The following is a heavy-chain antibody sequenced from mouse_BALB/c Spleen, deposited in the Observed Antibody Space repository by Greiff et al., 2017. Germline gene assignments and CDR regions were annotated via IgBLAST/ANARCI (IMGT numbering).Heavy chain of an antibody. J-gene: IGHJ3*01. CDR2: ISSGSSTI. V-gene: IGHV5-17*02. CDR1: GFTFSSFG. Sequence: EVKLMESGGGLVQPGGSRKLSCAASGFTFSSFGMHWVRQAPEKGLEWVAYISSGSSTIYYADTVKGRFTISRDNPKNTLFLQMTSLRSEDTAMYYCAREDQFAYWGQGTLVTVSA. CDR3: AREDQFAY.